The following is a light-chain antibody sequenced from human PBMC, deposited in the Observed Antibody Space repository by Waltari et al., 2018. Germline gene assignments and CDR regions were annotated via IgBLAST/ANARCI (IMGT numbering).Light chain of an antibody. CDR3: QQYGSSPWT. CDR2: GAS. J-gene: IGKJ1*01. CDR1: QIVTSNY. V-gene: IGKV3-20*01. Sequence: EIVLTQSPGTLSLSPGERATLSCWASQIVTSNYLGWYQQKPGQAPRLLIYGASSRATGIPDRFSGSGSGTGFTLTISRLKPEDFAVYYCQQYGSSPWTFGQGTKVEIK.